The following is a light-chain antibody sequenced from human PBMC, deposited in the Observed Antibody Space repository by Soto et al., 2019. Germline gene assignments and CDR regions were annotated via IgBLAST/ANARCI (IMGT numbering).Light chain of an antibody. Sequence: QSALTQHASVSGSPGQSVAISCTGTSSDIGGYKYVSWYQQHPGKAPKLIIFEVSNRPSGVSDRFSGSNSGNTASLTISGLQAEDEADYYCTSYSRYSVLVFGGGTKVTVL. CDR1: SSDIGGYKY. CDR2: EVS. J-gene: IGLJ3*02. CDR3: TSYSRYSVLV. V-gene: IGLV2-14*01.